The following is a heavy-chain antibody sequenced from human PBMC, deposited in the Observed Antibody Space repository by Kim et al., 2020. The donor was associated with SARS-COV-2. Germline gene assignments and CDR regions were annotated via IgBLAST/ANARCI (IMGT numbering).Heavy chain of an antibody. D-gene: IGHD6-19*01. V-gene: IGHV4-39*01. CDR1: GGYIRRSTHY. CDR2: VYYSGAP. CDR3: ARHLPTVARQNNWFDP. J-gene: IGHJ5*02. Sequence: SETLSLTCTVSGGYIRRSTHYWGWIRQPPGGGLEWIGTVYYSGAPYYNPSLKSRVTISVDTSKNQFSLELSSVTAADTAVYYCARHLPTVARQNNWFDPWGEGPGVTVSS.